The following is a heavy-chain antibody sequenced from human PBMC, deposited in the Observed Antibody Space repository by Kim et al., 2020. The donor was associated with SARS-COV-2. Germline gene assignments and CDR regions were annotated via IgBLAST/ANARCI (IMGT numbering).Heavy chain of an antibody. J-gene: IGHJ6*01. Sequence: SETLSLTCTVSGGSISSYYWSWIRQPPGKGLEWIGYIYYSGSTNYNPSLTSRVTISVDTSKNQFSLNLRSVTAADTAVSSCARGTPLTIFCVVREMDVW. V-gene: IGHV4-59*12. D-gene: IGHD3-3*01. CDR2: IYYSGST. CDR1: GGSISSYY. CDR3: ARGTPLTIFCVVREMDV.